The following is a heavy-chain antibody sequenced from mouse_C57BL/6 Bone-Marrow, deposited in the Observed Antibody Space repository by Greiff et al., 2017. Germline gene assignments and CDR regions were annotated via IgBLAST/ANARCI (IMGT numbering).Heavy chain of an antibody. J-gene: IGHJ2*01. D-gene: IGHD2-1*01. CDR1: GYSFTSYT. CDR3: ARSLYGNSFDY. CDR2: INPSSGYT. Sequence: VQLQQSGAELARPGASVKMSCKASGYSFTSYTMNWVKQRHGQGLEWIGYINPSSGYTKYNQKFKDKATLTADKSSSTAYMQLSSLTSEDSAVYYCARSLYGNSFDYWGQGTTLTVSS. V-gene: IGHV1-4*01.